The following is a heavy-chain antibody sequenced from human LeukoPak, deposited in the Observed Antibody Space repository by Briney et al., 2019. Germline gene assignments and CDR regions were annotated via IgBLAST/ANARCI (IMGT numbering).Heavy chain of an antibody. V-gene: IGHV3-21*01. CDR2: ISSSSSYI. CDR1: GFTFSSYS. Sequence: GGSLRLSCAASGFTFSSYSMKWVGQAPGKGLEGVSSISSSSSYIYYADSVKGRFTISRNKAKNSLYLQMNSRRAEDTAVYYCARGIFVGYGDQDHNCFDHWGQGTLVTVSS. J-gene: IGHJ5*02. D-gene: IGHD4-17*01. CDR3: ARGIFVGYGDQDHNCFDH.